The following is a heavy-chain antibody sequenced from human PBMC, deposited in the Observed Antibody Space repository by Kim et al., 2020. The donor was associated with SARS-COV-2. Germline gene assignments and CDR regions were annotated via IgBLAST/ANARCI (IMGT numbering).Heavy chain of an antibody. D-gene: IGHD3-3*01. V-gene: IGHV1-18*04. Sequence: ASVKVSCKASGYTFTSYGISWVRQAPGQGLEWMGWISAYNGNTNYAQKLQGRVTMTTDTSTSTAYMELRSLRSDDTAVYYCANVPDDFWSGYSLPPHYMDVWGKGTTVTVSS. J-gene: IGHJ6*03. CDR3: ANVPDDFWSGYSLPPHYMDV. CDR1: GYTFTSYG. CDR2: ISAYNGNT.